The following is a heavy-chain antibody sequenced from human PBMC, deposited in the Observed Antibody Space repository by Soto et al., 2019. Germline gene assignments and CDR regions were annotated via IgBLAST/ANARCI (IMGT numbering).Heavy chain of an antibody. CDR3: ARDPNVSSAYYHHYYYGMDV. J-gene: IGHJ6*02. V-gene: IGHV1-3*01. CDR1: GYTFTSYG. CDR2: INAGNGNT. D-gene: IGHD3-22*01. Sequence: QIQLMQSGAEVKKPGASVKVSCKASGYTFTSYGIHWVRQAPGQRLEWTGWINAGNGNTKYSEKFQGRVTITRDTSASTAYLELSILRSEDTAVYYCARDPNVSSAYYHHYYYGMDVWGQVTTVTVSS.